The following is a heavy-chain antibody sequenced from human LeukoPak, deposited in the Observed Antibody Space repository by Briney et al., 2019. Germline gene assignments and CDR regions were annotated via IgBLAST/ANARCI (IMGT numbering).Heavy chain of an antibody. J-gene: IGHJ4*02. D-gene: IGHD6-13*01. V-gene: IGHV3-23*01. CDR2: ISGSGGST. CDR1: GFTFSSYA. CDR3: AKDRYSSSWYDY. Sequence: GGSLRLSCAASGFTFSSYAMSWVRQAPGKGLEWVSAISGSGGSTYYADSVKGRFTVSRDNSKNTLYLQMNSLRAEDTAVYYCAKDRYSSSWYDYWGQGTLVTVSS.